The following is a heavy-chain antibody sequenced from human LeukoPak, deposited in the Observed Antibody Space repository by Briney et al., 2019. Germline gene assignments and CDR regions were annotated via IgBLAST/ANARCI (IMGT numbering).Heavy chain of an antibody. J-gene: IGHJ4*02. CDR3: ARALYYDILTGYYRPLPYYFDY. V-gene: IGHV3-66*02. D-gene: IGHD3-9*01. Sequence: PGGSLRLSCAASGFTVSSNYMSWVRQAPGKGLEWVSVIYSGGSTYYADSVKGRFTISRDNSKNTLYLQMNSLRAEDTAVYYCARALYYDILTGYYRPLPYYFDYWGQGTLVTVSS. CDR2: IYSGGST. CDR1: GFTVSSNY.